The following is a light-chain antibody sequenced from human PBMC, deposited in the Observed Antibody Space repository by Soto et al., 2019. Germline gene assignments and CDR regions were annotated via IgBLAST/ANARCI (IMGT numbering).Light chain of an antibody. CDR3: CSYAGSYTFE. J-gene: IGLJ3*02. V-gene: IGLV2-11*01. CDR2: DVI. Sequence: QSALTQPRSVSGSPGQSVTISCTGTSSDVGGYNYVSWYQQHPGKAPKLMIYDVIKRPSGVPDRFSGSKSVNTASLTISGLQAEDEADYYCCSYAGSYTFEFGGGTKLTVL. CDR1: SSDVGGYNY.